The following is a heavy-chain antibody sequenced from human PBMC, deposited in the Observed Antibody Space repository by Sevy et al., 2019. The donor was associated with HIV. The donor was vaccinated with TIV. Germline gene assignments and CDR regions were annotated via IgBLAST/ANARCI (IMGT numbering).Heavy chain of an antibody. J-gene: IGHJ4*02. CDR3: AKEPDLLLWFREPPDY. D-gene: IGHD3-10*01. CDR1: GFTFDDYG. V-gene: IGHV3-23*01. CDR2: ISGSGGST. Sequence: GGSLRLSCAASGFTFDDYGMSWVRQAPGKGLEWVSAISGSGGSTYYADSVKGRFTISSDNSKNTLYLQMHSLRAEDTAVYYCAKEPDLLLWFREPPDYWGQGTLVTVSS.